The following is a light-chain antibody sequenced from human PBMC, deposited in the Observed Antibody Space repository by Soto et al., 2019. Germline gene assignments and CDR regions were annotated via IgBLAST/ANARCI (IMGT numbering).Light chain of an antibody. CDR2: AAS. CDR3: QQLNRYPLT. J-gene: IGKJ1*01. CDR1: QGIRSF. V-gene: IGKV1-9*01. Sequence: DIQLTQSPSFLSASVGDRVTITCRASQGIRSFLAWYQQKPGKAPKLLIYAASTLQSGVPSRFSGSGSGTEFALTISSLQPEDFATYYCQQLNRYPLTFGQGTKVEIK.